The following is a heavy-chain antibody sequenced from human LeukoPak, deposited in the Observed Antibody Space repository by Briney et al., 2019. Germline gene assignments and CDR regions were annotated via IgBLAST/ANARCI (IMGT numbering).Heavy chain of an antibody. Sequence: GGSLRLSCAASGFTFSSYAMHWVRQAPGKGLAWVAVISYDGSNNYYADSVKGRFTISRDNSKNTLYLQMNSLRAEDTALYYCARVGGGSYYFDYWGQGTLVTVSS. J-gene: IGHJ4*02. V-gene: IGHV3-30-3*01. D-gene: IGHD1-26*01. CDR3: ARVGGGSYYFDY. CDR1: GFTFSSYA. CDR2: ISYDGSNN.